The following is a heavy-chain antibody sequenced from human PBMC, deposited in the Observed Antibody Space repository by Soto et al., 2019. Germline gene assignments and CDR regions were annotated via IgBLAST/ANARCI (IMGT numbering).Heavy chain of an antibody. CDR2: ISGSGGNT. CDR3: AKVVNSGYYKYFDY. J-gene: IGHJ4*02. CDR1: GFTFSSYG. V-gene: IGHV3-23*01. D-gene: IGHD3-22*01. Sequence: GGSLRLSCAASGFTFSSYGLSWVRQAPGKGLEWVSTISGSGGNTYYADSVKGRFTISRDNSKNTLYMQMNSLRAEDTAIYYCAKVVNSGYYKYFDYWGQGTLVTVSS.